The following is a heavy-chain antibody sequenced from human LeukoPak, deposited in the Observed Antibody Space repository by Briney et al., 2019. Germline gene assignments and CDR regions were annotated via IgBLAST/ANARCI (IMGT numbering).Heavy chain of an antibody. CDR3: ARDSIAVVGMDY. D-gene: IGHD6-19*01. V-gene: IGHV3-66*01. Sequence: GGSLRLSCVDSGVTFSNYGMNWVRQAPGKGLEWVSVIYSGGSTYYADSVKGRFTISRDNSKNTVYLQMNSLRAEDTAVYYCARDSIAVVGMDYWGQGTLVTVSS. CDR2: IYSGGST. CDR1: GVTFSNYG. J-gene: IGHJ4*02.